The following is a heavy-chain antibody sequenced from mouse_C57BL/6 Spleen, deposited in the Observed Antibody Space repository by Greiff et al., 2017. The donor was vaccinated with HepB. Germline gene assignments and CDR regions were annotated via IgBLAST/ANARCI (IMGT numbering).Heavy chain of an antibody. CDR1: GYTFTSYG. CDR3: ARYNDYSGTRYFDV. J-gene: IGHJ1*03. CDR2: IYPRSGNT. Sequence: VKLMESGAELARPGASVKLSCKASGYTFTSYGISWVKQRTGQGLEWIGEIYPRSGNTYYNEKFKGKATLTADKSSSTAYMELRSLTSEVSAVYFCARYNDYSGTRYFDVWGTGTTVTVSS. V-gene: IGHV1-81*01. D-gene: IGHD2-4*01.